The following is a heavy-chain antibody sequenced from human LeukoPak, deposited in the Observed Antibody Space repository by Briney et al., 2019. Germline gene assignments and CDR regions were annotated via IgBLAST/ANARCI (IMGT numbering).Heavy chain of an antibody. J-gene: IGHJ4*02. CDR1: GFTFSSYG. V-gene: IGHV3-30*03. Sequence: PGGSLRLSCAASGFTFSSYGMHWVRQAPGKGLEWVAVISYDGSNKYYADSVKGRFTISRDNSKNTLYLQTNSLRAEDTAVYYCARDSGSGNNDYWGQGTLVTVSS. CDR2: ISYDGSNK. CDR3: ARDSGSGNNDY. D-gene: IGHD1-26*01.